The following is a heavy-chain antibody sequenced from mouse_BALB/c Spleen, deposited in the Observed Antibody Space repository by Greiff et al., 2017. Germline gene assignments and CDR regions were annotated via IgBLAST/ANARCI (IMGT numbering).Heavy chain of an antibody. CDR3: ARSPRSTMTFMDY. Sequence: LVKTGASVKISCKASGYSFTGYYMHWVKQSHGKSLEWIGYISCYNGATSYNQKFKGKATFTVDTSSSTAYMQFNSLTSEDSAVYYCARSPRSTMTFMDYWGQGTSVTVSS. CDR2: ISCYNGAT. D-gene: IGHD2-4*01. V-gene: IGHV1S34*01. J-gene: IGHJ4*01. CDR1: GYSFTGYY.